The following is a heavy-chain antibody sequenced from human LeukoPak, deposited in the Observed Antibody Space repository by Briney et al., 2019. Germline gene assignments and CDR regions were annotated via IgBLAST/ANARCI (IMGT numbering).Heavy chain of an antibody. CDR2: IYYSGST. V-gene: IGHV4-59*01. CDR1: GGSFSGYY. Sequence: SETLSLTCAVYGGSFSGYYWSWIRQPPGKGLEWIGYIYYSGSTNYNPSLKSRVTISVDTSKNQFSLKLSSVTAADTAVYYCARDQYYYGSGFDYWGQGTLVTVSS. D-gene: IGHD3-10*01. CDR3: ARDQYYYGSGFDY. J-gene: IGHJ4*02.